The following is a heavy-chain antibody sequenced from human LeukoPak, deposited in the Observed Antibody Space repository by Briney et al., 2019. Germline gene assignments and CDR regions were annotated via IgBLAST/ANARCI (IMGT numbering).Heavy chain of an antibody. J-gene: IGHJ6*03. CDR3: ASAVDPPDYYMDV. CDR1: GGSISSSSYY. D-gene: IGHD3-9*01. CDR2: IYHSGST. V-gene: IGHV4-39*07. Sequence: SETLSLTCTVSGGSISSSSYYWGWIRQPPGKGLEWIGSIYHSGSTYYNASLKSRVTISVDTPKNQLSLKLSSVTAADTAVYYCASAVDPPDYYMDVWGKGTTVTVSS.